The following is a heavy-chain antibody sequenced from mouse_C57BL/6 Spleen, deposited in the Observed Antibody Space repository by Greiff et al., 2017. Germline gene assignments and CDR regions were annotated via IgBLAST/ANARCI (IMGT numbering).Heavy chain of an antibody. CDR1: GYTFTSYW. J-gene: IGHJ2*01. CDR2: INPSSGYT. D-gene: IGHD2-12*01. CDR3: ASEDDGNYFDY. Sequence: VQLQQSGAELAKPGASVKLSCKASGYTFTSYWMHWVKQRPGQGLEWIGYINPSSGYTKYNQKFKDKATLTEDKSSSTAYMQLSSLTYEDSAVYYCASEDDGNYFDYWGQGTTLTVSS. V-gene: IGHV1-7*01.